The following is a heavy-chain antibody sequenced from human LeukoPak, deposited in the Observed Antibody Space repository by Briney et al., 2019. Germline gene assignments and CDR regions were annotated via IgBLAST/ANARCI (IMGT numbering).Heavy chain of an antibody. CDR2: IRYDGSNK. D-gene: IGHD3-10*01. CDR1: GFTFSGSA. J-gene: IGHJ3*02. Sequence: GGSLRLSCAASGFTFSGSAMHWVRQASGKGLEWVAFIRYDGSNKYYADSVKGRFTISRDNSKNTLYLQMNSLRAEDTAIYYCARSMVRGVRDAFDIWGQGTMVTVSS. CDR3: ARSMVRGVRDAFDI. V-gene: IGHV3-30*04.